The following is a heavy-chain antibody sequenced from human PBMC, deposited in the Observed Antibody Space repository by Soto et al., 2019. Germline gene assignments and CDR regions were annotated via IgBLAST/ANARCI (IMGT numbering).Heavy chain of an antibody. D-gene: IGHD3-22*01. V-gene: IGHV3-21*01. CDR2: ISSSSSYI. J-gene: IGHJ4*02. CDR1: GFTFSSYS. CDR3: ARSSHYYDSSGPLN. Sequence: EVQLMESGGGLVKPGGSLRLSCAASGFTFSSYSMNWVRQAPGKGLEWVSSISSSSSYIYYADSVKGRFTISRDNAKNSLYLQMNSLRAEDTAVYYCARSSHYYDSSGPLNWGQGTLVTVSS.